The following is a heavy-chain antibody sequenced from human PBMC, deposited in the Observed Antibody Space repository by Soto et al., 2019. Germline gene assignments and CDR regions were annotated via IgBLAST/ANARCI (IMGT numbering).Heavy chain of an antibody. J-gene: IGHJ4*02. V-gene: IGHV3-33*01. CDR1: GFTFSSYG. CDR3: ARGVDGYFDY. CDR2: IWYDGSNK. Sequence: QVQLVESGGGVVQPGRSLRLSCAASGFTFSSYGMHWVRQAPGKGLEWVAVIWYDGSNKYYADSVKGRFTISRDNSKNTLYLQMNSLRAEDTAVYYCARGVDGYFDYWGQGTLFTVSS.